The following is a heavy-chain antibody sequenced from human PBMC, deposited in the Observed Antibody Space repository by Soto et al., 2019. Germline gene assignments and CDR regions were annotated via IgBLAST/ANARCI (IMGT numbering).Heavy chain of an antibody. Sequence: PGGSLRLSCAASGFTFSDHYMDWVRQAPGKGLEWVGRSRDKVHSHTTEYAASVKGRFTISRGDSENSLYLQMNSLKTEDAAVYYCARGVVSTGYFDYWGQGPLVTVSS. CDR2: SRDKVHSHTT. D-gene: IGHD5-12*01. V-gene: IGHV3-72*01. CDR1: GFTFSDHY. J-gene: IGHJ4*02. CDR3: ARGVVSTGYFDY.